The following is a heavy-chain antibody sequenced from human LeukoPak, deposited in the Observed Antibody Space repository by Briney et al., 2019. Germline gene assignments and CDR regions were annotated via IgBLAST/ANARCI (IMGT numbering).Heavy chain of an antibody. CDR2: IYYSGST. D-gene: IGHD2/OR15-2a*01. CDR1: GGSISSSSYY. J-gene: IGHJ4*02. CDR3: ARLNRISYFDY. V-gene: IGHV4-39*07. Sequence: SETLSLTCTVSGGSISSSSYYWGWIRQPPGKGLEWIGSIYYSGSTNYNPSLKSRVTISVDTSKNQFSLKLSSVTAADTAVYYCARLNRISYFDYWGQGTLVTVSS.